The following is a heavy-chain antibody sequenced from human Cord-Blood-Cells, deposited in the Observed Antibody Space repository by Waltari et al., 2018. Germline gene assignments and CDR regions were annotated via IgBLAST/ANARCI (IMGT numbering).Heavy chain of an antibody. V-gene: IGHV1-69*01. J-gene: IGHJ4*02. CDR3: ARAHNWGSLYYFDY. D-gene: IGHD7-27*01. CDR2: IIPSLGTA. CDR1: GGTFSSYA. Sequence: QGQLVQSGAEVQKPGSSVKVSCKASGGTFSSYATRWARPAPGQGLEWMGGIIPSLGTATYAQKFQGRVTITADESTSTAYMELSSLRSEDTAVYYCARAHNWGSLYYFDYWGQGTLVTVSS.